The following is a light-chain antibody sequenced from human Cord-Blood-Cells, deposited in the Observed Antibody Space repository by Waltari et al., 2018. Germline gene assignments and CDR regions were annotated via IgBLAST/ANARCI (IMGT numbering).Light chain of an antibody. V-gene: IGKV1-6*02. Sequence: AIQMTQSPSSLPASVGDRVTITCRASQGIRTDLRWYQQKPGKAPKLLICAAASVQSGVPSRFSASGSGTDFTLTISSLRPEDLATYYCLQDYKCPLTFGGGTKVEIK. CDR2: AAA. CDR3: LQDYKCPLT. CDR1: QGIRTD. J-gene: IGKJ4*01.